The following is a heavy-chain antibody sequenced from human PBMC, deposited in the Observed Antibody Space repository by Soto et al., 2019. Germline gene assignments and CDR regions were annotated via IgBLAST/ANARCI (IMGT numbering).Heavy chain of an antibody. CDR3: ARERGSCWTFDY. J-gene: IGHJ4*02. CDR1: GFTFSTYS. V-gene: IGHV3-48*01. D-gene: IGHD6-19*01. CDR2: ISSSSTI. Sequence: EVQLVESGGDLVQPGGSLRLSCAASGFTFSTYSMNWVRQAPGKGLEWVSSISSSSTIYYADSVKGRFTISRDNVQNSLYLQMTGLRAEETAVYYCARERGSCWTFDYWGQVTLVTVSS.